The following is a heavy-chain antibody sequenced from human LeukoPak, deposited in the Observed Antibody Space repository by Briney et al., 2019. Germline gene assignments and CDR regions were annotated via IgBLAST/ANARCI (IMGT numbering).Heavy chain of an antibody. D-gene: IGHD3-22*01. Sequence: GGSLRLSCAASGFTFSSYAMSWVRQAPGKGLEWVSAISGSGGSTYYADSVKGRFTISRDNSKNTLYLQMNSLRAEDTAVYYCAKNWELPTYYYDSSGPRSRFDAFDIWGQGTMVTVSS. V-gene: IGHV3-23*01. J-gene: IGHJ3*02. CDR1: GFTFSSYA. CDR2: ISGSGGST. CDR3: AKNWELPTYYYDSSGPRSRFDAFDI.